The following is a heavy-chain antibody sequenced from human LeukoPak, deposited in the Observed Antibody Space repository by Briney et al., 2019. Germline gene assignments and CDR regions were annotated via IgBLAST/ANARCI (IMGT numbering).Heavy chain of an antibody. CDR1: RFSFSSYT. CDR3: AKEMASPNTHFDF. D-gene: IGHD5-24*01. Sequence: GGSLRLSCAASRFSFSSYTMHWVRQAPGKGLEWVAVISFDGNNKHYADSVKGRFTISRDNSKKTVHLEMNSLRTDDTAVYYCAKEMASPNTHFDFWGQGALVTVSS. J-gene: IGHJ4*02. V-gene: IGHV3-30-3*01. CDR2: ISFDGNNK.